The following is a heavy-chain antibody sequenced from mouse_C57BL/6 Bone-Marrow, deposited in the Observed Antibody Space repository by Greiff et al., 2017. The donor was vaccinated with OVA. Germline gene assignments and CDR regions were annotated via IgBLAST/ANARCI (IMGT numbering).Heavy chain of an antibody. D-gene: IGHD2-3*01. CDR2: INPGSGGT. J-gene: IGHJ3*01. V-gene: IGHV1-54*01. CDR1: GYAFTNYL. Sequence: VMLVESGAELVRPGTSVKVSCKASGYAFTNYLIEWVKQRPGQGLEWIGVINPGSGGTNYNEKFKGKATLTADKSSSTAYMQLSSLTSEDSAVYFCARGGYYLAWFAYWGQGTLVTVSA. CDR3: ARGGYYLAWFAY.